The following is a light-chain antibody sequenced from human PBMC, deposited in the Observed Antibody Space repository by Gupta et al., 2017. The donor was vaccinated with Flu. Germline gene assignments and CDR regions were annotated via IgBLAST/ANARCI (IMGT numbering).Light chain of an antibody. J-gene: IGLJ1*01. CDR2: EDS. CDR1: ALPKKY. Sequence: SYELTQPPSVSVSPGQTARITCSGDALPKKYAYWYQQKPGQAPVLVIYEDSKRPSGIPERFSGSSSGTMATLTISGAQVEDAGDYYCYSTDNYSSCVFGSGTKVIVL. V-gene: IGLV3-10*01. CDR3: YSTDNYSSCV.